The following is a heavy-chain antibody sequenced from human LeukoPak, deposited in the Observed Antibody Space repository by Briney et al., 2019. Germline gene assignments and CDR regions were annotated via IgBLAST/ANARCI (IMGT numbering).Heavy chain of an antibody. CDR2: INDDGRST. CDR3: ARGIVGAPIYYYYYYMDV. Sequence: GGSLRLSCAASGFTFSSYWMHWVRQAPGKGLVGVSRINDDGRSTSYADSVKGRFTISRDNAKNSLYLLLNTLSAEDTAVYYCARGIVGAPIYYYYYYMDVWGKGTTVTVSS. J-gene: IGHJ6*03. D-gene: IGHD1-26*01. CDR1: GFTFSSYW. V-gene: IGHV3-74*01.